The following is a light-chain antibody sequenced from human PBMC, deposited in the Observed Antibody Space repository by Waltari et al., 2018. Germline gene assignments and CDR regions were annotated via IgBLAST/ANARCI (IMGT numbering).Light chain of an antibody. CDR2: HAS. Sequence: EIVLTQSPVTLYVSPGETATLSCRASESIATNLAWYQHRPGQAPRLLIFHASTRATGIPAKFTGSGSGTEFTLTISSLQSEDFAVYYCQQYNNWPPSTFGQGTKVE. CDR3: QQYNNWPPST. V-gene: IGKV3-15*01. CDR1: ESIATN. J-gene: IGKJ1*01.